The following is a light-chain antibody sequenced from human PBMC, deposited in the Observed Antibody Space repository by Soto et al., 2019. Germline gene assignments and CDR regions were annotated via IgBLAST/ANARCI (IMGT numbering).Light chain of an antibody. CDR3: LQDYTYPLT. Sequence: AIRMTQSPSSFSASTGDRVTITCRASQGISSYLAWYQQKPGKAPKLLVYAASTLQYGVPSRFSGSGSGTDFTLTINCLQSEDFATYFCLQDYTYPLTFGGGTKVDIK. J-gene: IGKJ4*01. V-gene: IGKV1-8*01. CDR1: QGISSY. CDR2: AAS.